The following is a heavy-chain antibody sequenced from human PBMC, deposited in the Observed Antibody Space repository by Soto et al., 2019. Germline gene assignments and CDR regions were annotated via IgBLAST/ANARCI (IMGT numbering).Heavy chain of an antibody. V-gene: IGHV4-39*01. D-gene: IGHD3-22*01. CDR3: ARLLVVVDNPGAFDI. Sequence: QLQLQESGPGLVKPSETLSLTCTVSGGSISSSSYYWGWIRQPPGKGLEWIGSIYYSGSTYYNPSLKSRVTISVDTSKNQFSLKLSSVTAADTAVYYCARLLVVVDNPGAFDIWGQGTMVTVSS. CDR1: GGSISSSSYY. CDR2: IYYSGST. J-gene: IGHJ3*02.